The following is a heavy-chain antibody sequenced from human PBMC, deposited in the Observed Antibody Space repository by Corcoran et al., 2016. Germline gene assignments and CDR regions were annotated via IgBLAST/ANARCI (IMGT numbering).Heavy chain of an antibody. D-gene: IGHD6-25*01. CDR3: ERGGGWSSGRCRVFGC. Sequence: EVQLVESGGGLVQPGGSLRLSCAASGFAFSTYWMHWVRQVPGKGLMWVSRITGDGSDTTYADSVKGRFTISRDTAENTLYLQMDSLRAEGTAVYYCERGGGWSSGRCRVFGCGGQGTMVTVSA. V-gene: IGHV3-74*03. CDR1: GFAFSTYW. J-gene: IGHJ3*01. CDR2: ITGDGSDT.